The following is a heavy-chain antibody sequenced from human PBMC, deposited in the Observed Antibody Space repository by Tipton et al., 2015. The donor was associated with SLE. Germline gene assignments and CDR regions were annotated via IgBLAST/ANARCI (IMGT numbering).Heavy chain of an antibody. CDR2: IHSSGGT. D-gene: IGHD3-9*01. Sequence: TLSLTCTVSGGSISSSHYYWDWIRQPPGKGLEWLGSIHSSGGTYYNPSLKSRVTISVDTSKNQFSLELSSVTAADTAVYYCAGTNYDVLTGYHRVDTFDIWGQGTMVTVSS. V-gene: IGHV4-39*07. CDR1: GGSISSSHYY. J-gene: IGHJ3*02. CDR3: AGTNYDVLTGYHRVDTFDI.